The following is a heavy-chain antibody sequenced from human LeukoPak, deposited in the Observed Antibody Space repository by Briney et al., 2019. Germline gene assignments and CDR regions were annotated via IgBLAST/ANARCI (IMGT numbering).Heavy chain of an antibody. CDR1: GYSISSGYY. CDR3: ARENLRSGWYYY. Sequence: SETLSLTCTVSGYSISSGYYWGWIRQPPGKGLEWIGSIYHSGSTYYNPSLKSRVTISVDTSKNQFSLKLSSVTAADTAVYYCARENLRSGWYYYWGQGTLVTVSS. V-gene: IGHV4-38-2*02. J-gene: IGHJ4*02. CDR2: IYHSGST. D-gene: IGHD6-19*01.